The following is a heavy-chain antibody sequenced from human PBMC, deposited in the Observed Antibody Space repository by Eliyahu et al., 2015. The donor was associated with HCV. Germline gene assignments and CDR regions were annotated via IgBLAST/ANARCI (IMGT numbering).Heavy chain of an antibody. CDR2: IYYSGST. CDR1: GGSISSSSYY. J-gene: IGHJ3*02. D-gene: IGHD6-25*01. Sequence: QLQLQESGPGLVKPSETLSLTCTVSGGSISSSSYYWGWIRQPPGKGLEWIGSIYYSGSTYYNPSLKSRVTISVDTSKNQFSLKLSSVTAADTAVYYCARLGTAQSAGHGAFDIWGQGTMVTVSS. V-gene: IGHV4-39*01. CDR3: ARLGTAQSAGHGAFDI.